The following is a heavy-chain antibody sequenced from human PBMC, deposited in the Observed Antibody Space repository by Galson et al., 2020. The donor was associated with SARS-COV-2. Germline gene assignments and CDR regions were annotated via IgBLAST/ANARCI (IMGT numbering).Heavy chain of an antibody. CDR2: NSVYNGNT. V-gene: IGHV1-18*04. J-gene: IGHJ4*02. Sequence: ASVKVSCKASGYTFTRYGISWVRQAPGQGLEWMGWNSVYNGNTNYAQKLQGRVTMTTDTSASTAYMELRSLTADDTAVYYCARDGGVPGALSGNDYWGQGTLVTVSS. CDR1: GYTFTRYG. D-gene: IGHD2-15*01. CDR3: ARDGGVPGALSGNDY.